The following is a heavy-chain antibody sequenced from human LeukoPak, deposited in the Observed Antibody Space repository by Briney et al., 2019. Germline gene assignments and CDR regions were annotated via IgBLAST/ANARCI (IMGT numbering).Heavy chain of an antibody. CDR2: ISSSSTI. CDR1: GFTFSSYS. J-gene: IGHJ3*02. CDR3: ARDGMVRGVIIWDAFDI. D-gene: IGHD3-10*01. Sequence: GGSLRLSCAASGFTFSSYSTNWVRQAPGKGLEWVSYISSSSTIYYADSVKGRFTISRDNAKNSLYLQMNSLRDEDTAVYYCARDGMVRGVIIWDAFDIWGQGTMVTVSS. V-gene: IGHV3-48*02.